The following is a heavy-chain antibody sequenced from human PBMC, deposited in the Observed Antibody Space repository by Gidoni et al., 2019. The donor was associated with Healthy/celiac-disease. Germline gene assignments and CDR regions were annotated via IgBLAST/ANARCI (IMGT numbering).Heavy chain of an antibody. D-gene: IGHD3-10*01. J-gene: IGHJ4*02. CDR2: ISSSSSYI. CDR3: ARNAGRYTY. V-gene: IGHV3-21*01. CDR1: GFTLSSVS. Sequence: EVQLVESGGGLVKPGGSLRLSCAASGFTLSSVSMNWVRQAPGKGLELFSSISSSSSYIYYADSLKGRFTISRDNAKNSLYLQMNSLRAEDTAVYYCARNAGRYTYWGQGTLVTVSS.